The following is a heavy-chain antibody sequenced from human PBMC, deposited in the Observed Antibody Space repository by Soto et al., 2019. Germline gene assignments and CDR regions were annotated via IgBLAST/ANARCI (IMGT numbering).Heavy chain of an antibody. D-gene: IGHD2-21*02. V-gene: IGHV1-3*05. J-gene: IGHJ4*02. CDR1: GYTFTSYA. Sequence: QVQLVQSGAEEKKPGASVKVSCKASGYTFTSYAMHLVRQAPGQRLEWMGWINAGNGNTKYAQKFQGRVTITWDTPACTAYMGLSSLRSEDTAVYYCARSIVVVTALDYWGQGTLITFSS. CDR3: ARSIVVVTALDY. CDR2: INAGNGNT.